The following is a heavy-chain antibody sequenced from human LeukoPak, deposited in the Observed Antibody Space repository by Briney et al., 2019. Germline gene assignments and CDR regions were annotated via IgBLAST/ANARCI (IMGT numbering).Heavy chain of an antibody. J-gene: IGHJ4*02. CDR1: GGSFSGYY. Sequence: SETLSLTCAVYGGSFSGYYWSWIRQPPGKGLKWIVEINHSGSTNYNPSLKSRVTISVDTSKNQFSLKLSSVTAADTAVYYCARGGDIVVVPAALSYYFDYWGQGTLVTVSS. D-gene: IGHD2-2*01. CDR3: ARGGDIVVVPAALSYYFDY. V-gene: IGHV4-34*01. CDR2: INHSGST.